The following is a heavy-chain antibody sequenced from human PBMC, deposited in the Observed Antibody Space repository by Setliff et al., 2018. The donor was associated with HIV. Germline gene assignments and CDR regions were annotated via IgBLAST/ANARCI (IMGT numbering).Heavy chain of an antibody. Sequence: GGSLRLSCAASGFIFSGYDMHWVRQAPGKGLEWVALISSDGNNKYDADSVKGRFTISRDNSKNTLYPQMNSLRAEDTAVYYCARDPTIPSPDYFDHWGQGTLVTVSS. CDR3: ARDPTIPSPDYFDH. D-gene: IGHD4-4*01. CDR1: GFIFSGYD. J-gene: IGHJ4*02. V-gene: IGHV3-30*04. CDR2: ISSDGNNK.